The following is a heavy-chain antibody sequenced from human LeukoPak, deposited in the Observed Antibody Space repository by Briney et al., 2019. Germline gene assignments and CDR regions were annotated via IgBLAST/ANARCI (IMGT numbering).Heavy chain of an antibody. CDR1: GFPFSSYW. CDR3: TRGSPGYSSSWLDF. V-gene: IGHV3-74*01. D-gene: IGHD6-13*01. Sequence: PGGSLRLSCVASGFPFSSYWMTWVRQAPGKGLVWVSRINSDGSSRSYADYVKGRFTISRDDAKNILYLQMSSLSVDDTAIYYCTRGSPGYSSSWLDFWGQGILVTVSS. CDR2: INSDGSSR. J-gene: IGHJ4*02.